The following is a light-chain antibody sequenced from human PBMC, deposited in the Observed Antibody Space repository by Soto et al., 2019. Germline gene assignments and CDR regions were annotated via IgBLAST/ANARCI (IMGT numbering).Light chain of an antibody. V-gene: IGKV2-30*01. CDR2: KVA. J-gene: IGKJ1*01. CDR3: IYGKLWT. Sequence: TRGPSTRRLLYKVAKGACGVQSRFSGSGSGTDFTLKISWVEDEDVGIYNCIYGKLWTFGQGTKVDIK.